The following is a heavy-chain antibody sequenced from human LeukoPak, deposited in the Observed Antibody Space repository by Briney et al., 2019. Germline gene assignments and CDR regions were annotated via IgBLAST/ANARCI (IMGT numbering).Heavy chain of an antibody. D-gene: IGHD1-26*01. CDR3: ARDLYSGSQLEVRGY. CDR2: IKQDGSEK. V-gene: IGHV3-7*03. Sequence: GGSLRLSCAASGFTFSSYWMSWVRQAPGKGLEWVANIKQDGSEKYYVDSVKGRFTISRDNAKNSLYLQMNSLRAEDTAVYYCARDLYSGSQLEVRGYWGQGTLVTVSS. CDR1: GFTFSSYW. J-gene: IGHJ4*02.